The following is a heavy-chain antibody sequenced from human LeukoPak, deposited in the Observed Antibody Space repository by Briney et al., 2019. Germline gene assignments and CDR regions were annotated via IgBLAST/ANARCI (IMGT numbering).Heavy chain of an antibody. Sequence: SETLSLTCTVSSGSISTSNYYWGWVRQPPGKALEWIGNIFYSGSTYYSPSLKSRVTISIDTSKNQFSLKLRSVTAADTAVYYCAREDAEQMDNSFDIWGQGTMVTVSS. CDR3: AREDAEQMDNSFDI. D-gene: IGHD5-24*01. J-gene: IGHJ3*02. CDR2: IFYSGST. CDR1: SGSISTSNYY. V-gene: IGHV4-39*07.